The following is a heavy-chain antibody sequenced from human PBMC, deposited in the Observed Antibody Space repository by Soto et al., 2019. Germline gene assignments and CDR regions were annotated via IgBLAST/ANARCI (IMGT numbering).Heavy chain of an antibody. CDR1: GYPFATYA. D-gene: IGHD1-20*01. V-gene: IGHV1-3*01. J-gene: IGHJ5*02. Sequence: QVQPVQSGAEVKKPGASVKVSCNASGYPFATYAIHWVRQAPGVGPAWMGWINPATGNTEYSEKFQDRFTPTRDTYATTAYNELRGLKFEDTAVDYCARWYKSAGWLGTWGQGTLVTVSS. CDR3: ARWYKSAGWLGT. CDR2: INPATGNT.